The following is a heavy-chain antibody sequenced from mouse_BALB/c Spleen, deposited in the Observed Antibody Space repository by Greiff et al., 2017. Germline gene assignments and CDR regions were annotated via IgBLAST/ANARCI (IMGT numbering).Heavy chain of an antibody. D-gene: IGHD1-1*01. CDR2: ISSGGST. CDR3: ARRGSPGY. J-gene: IGHJ2*01. V-gene: IGHV5-6-5*01. Sequence: EVKLMESGGGLVKPGGSLKLSCAASGFTFSSYAMSWVRQTPEKRLEWVASISSGGSTYYPDSVKGRFTISRDNARNILYLQMSSLRSEDTAMYYCARRGSPGYWGQGTTLTVSS. CDR1: GFTFSSYA.